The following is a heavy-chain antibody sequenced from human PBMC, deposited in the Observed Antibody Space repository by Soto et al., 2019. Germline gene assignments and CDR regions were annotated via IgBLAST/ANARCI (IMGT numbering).Heavy chain of an antibody. Sequence: PSETLSLTCSVSTGSMMTYYCTFIRQSPGKGLEWIGQISHTGRTKYNPSLESRVTISVDTSRKQFSLKLTSVTAADTALYYCARDDTTGLFDFWGQGTLVTVSS. D-gene: IGHD4-17*01. CDR2: ISHTGRT. CDR3: ARDDTTGLFDF. CDR1: TGSMMTYY. V-gene: IGHV4-59*01. J-gene: IGHJ4*02.